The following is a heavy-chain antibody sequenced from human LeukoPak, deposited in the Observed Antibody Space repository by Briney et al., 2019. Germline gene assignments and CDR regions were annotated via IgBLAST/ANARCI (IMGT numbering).Heavy chain of an antibody. J-gene: IGHJ4*02. CDR3: AKDRLVGGSGSSGDFDY. V-gene: IGHV3-23*01. Sequence: GGSLRLSCAASGFTFSSYAMSWVRQAPGKGLEWVSAISGSGGSTYYADSVKGRFTISRDNSKNTLYLQMNSLRAEDTAVYYCAKDRLVGGSGSSGDFDYWGQGTLSPSPQ. CDR1: GFTFSSYA. CDR2: ISGSGGST. D-gene: IGHD3-10*01.